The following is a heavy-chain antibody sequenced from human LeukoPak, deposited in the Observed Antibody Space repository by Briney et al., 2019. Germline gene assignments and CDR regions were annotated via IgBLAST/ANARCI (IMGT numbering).Heavy chain of an antibody. J-gene: IGHJ4*02. CDR2: INPHSGDT. CDR1: GYTFTGYY. D-gene: IGHD3-22*01. CDR3: ARDLSDSSGYDEVGFDY. Sequence: ASVKVSCKASGYTFTGYYMHWVRQAPGQGLEWMGWINPHSGDTNYAQKLQGRVTMTTDTSTSTAYMELRSLRSDDTAVYYCARDLSDSSGYDEVGFDYWGQGTLVTVSS. V-gene: IGHV1-2*02.